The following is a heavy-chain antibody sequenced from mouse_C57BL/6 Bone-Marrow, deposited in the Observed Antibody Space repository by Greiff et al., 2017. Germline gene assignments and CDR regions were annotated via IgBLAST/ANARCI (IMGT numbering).Heavy chain of an antibody. CDR1: GFTFSSYA. Sequence: EVQRVESGAGLVKPGGSLKLSCAASGFTFSSYAMSWVRQTPEQRLEWVAYISSGGDYIYYADTVKGRFTISRANARNTLYLQMRSLRSEDTDMYDCTRDARTGARGWFAYWGQGTLVTVSA. D-gene: IGHD3-3*01. V-gene: IGHV5-9-1*02. CDR2: ISSGGDYI. CDR3: TRDARTGARGWFAY. J-gene: IGHJ3*01.